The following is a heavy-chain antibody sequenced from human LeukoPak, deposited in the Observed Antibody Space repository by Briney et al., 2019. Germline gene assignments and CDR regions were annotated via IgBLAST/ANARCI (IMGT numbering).Heavy chain of an antibody. CDR1: GYTFTSYY. D-gene: IGHD3-9*01. Sequence: ASVKVSCKASGYTFTSYYMHWVRQAPGQRLEWMGWINAGNGNTKYSQKFQGRVTITRDTSASTAYMELSSLRSEDTAVYYCASSYDILTGYEYWGQGTLVTVSS. V-gene: IGHV1-3*01. CDR3: ASSYDILTGYEY. CDR2: INAGNGNT. J-gene: IGHJ4*02.